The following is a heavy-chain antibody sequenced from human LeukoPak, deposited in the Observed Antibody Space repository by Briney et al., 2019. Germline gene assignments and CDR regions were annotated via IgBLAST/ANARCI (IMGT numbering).Heavy chain of an antibody. V-gene: IGHV3-30*03. CDR2: ISFDGRKK. CDR1: GFTFSSYW. CDR3: ARGAEKILSFGEYPSDAFDI. D-gene: IGHD3-10*01. J-gene: IGHJ3*02. Sequence: GGSLRLSCAASGFTFSSYWMSWVRQAPGKGLEWVTEISFDGRKKTYVDSVKGRFTISRDSPKNTVYLQMDSLRAEDTAVYYCARGAEKILSFGEYPSDAFDIWGQGTMVSVTS.